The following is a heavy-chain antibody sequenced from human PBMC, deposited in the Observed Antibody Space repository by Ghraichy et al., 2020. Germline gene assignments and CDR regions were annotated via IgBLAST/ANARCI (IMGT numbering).Heavy chain of an antibody. D-gene: IGHD4-17*01. J-gene: IGHJ4*02. CDR1: GGSFSGYY. V-gene: IGHV4-34*01. Sequence: SETLSLTCAVYGGSFSGYYWSWIRQPPGKGLEWIGEINHSGSTNYNPSLKSRVTISVDTSKNQFSLKLSSVTAADTAVYYCASDLYGEAPNWGQGTLVTVSS. CDR3: ASDLYGEAPN. CDR2: INHSGST.